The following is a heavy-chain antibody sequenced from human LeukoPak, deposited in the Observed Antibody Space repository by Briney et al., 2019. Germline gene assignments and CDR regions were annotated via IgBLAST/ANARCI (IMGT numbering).Heavy chain of an antibody. CDR2: IFYSGSA. CDR1: GASISNYY. Sequence: SETLSLTCTVSGASISNYYWSWIRQPPGKGLEWIGHIFYSGSANYNPSLKSRVTVSVDTSKNQLSLKLTSVTAADTAVYYCARDGGYPLGAFDIWGQGTMVTVPS. CDR3: ARDGGYPLGAFDI. V-gene: IGHV4-59*01. J-gene: IGHJ3*02. D-gene: IGHD2-15*01.